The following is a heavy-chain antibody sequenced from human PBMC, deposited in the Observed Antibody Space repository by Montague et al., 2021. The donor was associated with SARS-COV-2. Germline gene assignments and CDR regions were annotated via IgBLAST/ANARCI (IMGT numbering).Heavy chain of an antibody. Sequence: SLSLSFSASGFPLSSYSMNWVRQAPGKGLEWVSSISSSSYIYYADSVKGRFTISRDNAKNSLYLQMNSLRAEDTAVYYCARDLNDYVWGSYRYFDYWGQGTLVTVSS. CDR1: GFPLSSYS. D-gene: IGHD3-16*02. CDR3: ARDLNDYVWGSYRYFDY. V-gene: IGHV3-21*01. J-gene: IGHJ4*02. CDR2: ISSSSYI.